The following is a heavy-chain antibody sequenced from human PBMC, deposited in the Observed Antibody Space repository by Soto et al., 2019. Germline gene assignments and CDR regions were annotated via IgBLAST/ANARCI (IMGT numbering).Heavy chain of an antibody. V-gene: IGHV3-30*18. CDR3: AKVTDSSGYYFSPFLDP. Sequence: GGSLRLSCAASGFTFSSYGMHWVRQAPGKGLEWVAVISYDGDNKYYADSVKGRFTISRDNSQSTLYLQMNSLRAEDTAVYYCAKVTDSSGYYFSPFLDPWGQGTLVTVSS. J-gene: IGHJ5*02. CDR2: ISYDGDNK. CDR1: GFTFSSYG. D-gene: IGHD3-22*01.